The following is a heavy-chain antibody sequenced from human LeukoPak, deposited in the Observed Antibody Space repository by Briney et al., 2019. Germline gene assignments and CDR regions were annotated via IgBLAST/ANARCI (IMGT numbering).Heavy chain of an antibody. CDR2: LSGSGGST. CDR1: GFTFSSYA. V-gene: IGHV3-23*01. J-gene: IGHJ4*02. D-gene: IGHD1-26*01. CDR3: ANPGSLSVGATTDFDY. Sequence: QPGGSLRLACAASGFTFSSYAMSWVRQAPGKGLEWVSALSGSGGSTYYADSVKGRFTISRDNAKNSLYLQMNSLRAEDTAVYYCANPGSLSVGATTDFDYWGQGTLVTVSS.